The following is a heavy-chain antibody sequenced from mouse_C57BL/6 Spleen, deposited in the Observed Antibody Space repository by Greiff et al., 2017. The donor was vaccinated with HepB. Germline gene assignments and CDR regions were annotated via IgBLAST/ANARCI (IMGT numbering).Heavy chain of an antibody. J-gene: IGHJ4*01. CDR2: ISSGGDYI. V-gene: IGHV5-9-1*02. CDR3: TRDKSYSAMDY. CDR1: GFTFSSYA. Sequence: EVKLMESGEGLVKPGGSLKLSCAASGFTFSSYAMSWVRQTPEKRLEWVAYISSGGDYIYYADTVKGRFTISRDNARNTLYRQMSSLKSEDTAMYYCTRDKSYSAMDYWGQGTSVTVSS.